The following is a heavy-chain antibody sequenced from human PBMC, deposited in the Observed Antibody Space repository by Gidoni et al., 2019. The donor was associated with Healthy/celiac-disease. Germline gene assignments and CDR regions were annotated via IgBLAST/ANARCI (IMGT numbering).Heavy chain of an antibody. Sequence: EVQLLESGGGLVQPGGSLRLSCAASGFTFSSYAMSWVRQAPGKGLEWVSAISGSGGSTYYADSVKGRFTISRDNSKNTLYLQMNSLRAEDTAVYYCAKHWWAAVTTHYGMDVWGQGTTVTVSS. J-gene: IGHJ6*02. D-gene: IGHD4-17*01. V-gene: IGHV3-23*01. CDR2: ISGSGGST. CDR1: GFTFSSYA. CDR3: AKHWWAAVTTHYGMDV.